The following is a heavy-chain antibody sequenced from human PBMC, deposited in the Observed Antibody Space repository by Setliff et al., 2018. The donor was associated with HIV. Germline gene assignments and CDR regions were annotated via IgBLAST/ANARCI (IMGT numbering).Heavy chain of an antibody. J-gene: IGHJ4*02. CDR2: IIPIVGTA. V-gene: IGHV1-69*13. D-gene: IGHD3-16*01. Sequence: SVKVSCKASGESFSNKAIGWVRQAPGQGLEWMGGIIPIVGTADYAQKFQGRVTITADESTSTAYMELSSLRSADTAVYYCARGDMIAFGGVGPFDYWGQGTLVTVSS. CDR1: GESFSNKA. CDR3: ARGDMIAFGGVGPFDY.